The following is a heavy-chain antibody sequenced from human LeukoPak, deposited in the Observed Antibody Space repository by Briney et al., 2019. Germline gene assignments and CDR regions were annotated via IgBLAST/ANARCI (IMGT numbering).Heavy chain of an antibody. D-gene: IGHD1/OR15-1a*01. V-gene: IGHV4-59*12. J-gene: IGHJ3*02. Sequence: SETLSLTCTVSGGSISSYYWSWIRQPPGKGLEWIGDTYYSGSTNYNPSLQSRVTISVDTSKNQFSLKLSSVTAADTAVYYCARDLITGTGAFDIWGQGTMVTVSS. CDR3: ARDLITGTGAFDI. CDR2: TYYSGST. CDR1: GGSISSYY.